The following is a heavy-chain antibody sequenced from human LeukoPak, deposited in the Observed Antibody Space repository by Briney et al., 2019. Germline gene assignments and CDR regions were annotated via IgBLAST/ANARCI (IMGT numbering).Heavy chain of an antibody. D-gene: IGHD6-13*01. J-gene: IGHJ4*02. CDR1: GFTFSSYW. CDR2: IKQDGSEK. CDR3: ARVAAAAGRNYFDY. V-gene: IGHV3-7*01. Sequence: GGSLRLSCAASGFTFSSYWMSWVRQAPGKGLEWVANIKQDGSEKYYVDSVKGRFTISRDNAKNSLYLQMNSLRAEDTAVYYCARVAAAAGRNYFDYWGQGTLVTVSS.